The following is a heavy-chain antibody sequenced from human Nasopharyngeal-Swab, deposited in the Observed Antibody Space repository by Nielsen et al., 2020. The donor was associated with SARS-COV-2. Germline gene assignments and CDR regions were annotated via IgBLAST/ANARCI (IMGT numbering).Heavy chain of an antibody. CDR2: ISWNSGSI. CDR1: GFTFDDYA. J-gene: IGHJ4*02. Sequence: GGSLRLSCAASGFTFDDYAMYWVRQAPGKGLEWVSGISWNSGSIGYADSVKGRFAISRDNAKNSLYLQMNSLRAEDTALYYCAGAYCGGDCYSPPFDYWGQGTLVTVSS. CDR3: AGAYCGGDCYSPPFDY. V-gene: IGHV3-9*01. D-gene: IGHD2-21*02.